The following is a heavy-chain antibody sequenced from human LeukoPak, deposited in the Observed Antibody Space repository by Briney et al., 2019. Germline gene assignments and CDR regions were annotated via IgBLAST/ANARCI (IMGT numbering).Heavy chain of an antibody. J-gene: IGHJ4*02. CDR1: GGSISSSSYY. V-gene: IGHV4-39*01. Sequence: SETLSLTCTVSGGSISSSSYYWGWIRQPPGKGLEWIGSIYYSGSTYYNPSLKSRVTISVDTSKNQFSLKLSSVTAADTAVYYCARLYSPEPIYYFDYWGQGTPVTVSS. D-gene: IGHD2-2*02. CDR3: ARLYSPEPIYYFDY. CDR2: IYYSGST.